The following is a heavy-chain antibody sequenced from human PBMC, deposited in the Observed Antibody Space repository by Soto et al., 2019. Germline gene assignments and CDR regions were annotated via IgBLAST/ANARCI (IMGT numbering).Heavy chain of an antibody. CDR2: IYYSGST. Sequence: SETLSLTCTVSGGSISSYYGSWIRQPPGKGLEWIGYIYYSGSTNYNPSLKSRVTISVDTSKNQFSLKLSSVTAADTAVYYCARDAVRDTWHFDYWGQGTLVTVSS. J-gene: IGHJ4*02. V-gene: IGHV4-59*01. D-gene: IGHD3-10*01. CDR3: ARDAVRDTWHFDY. CDR1: GGSISSYY.